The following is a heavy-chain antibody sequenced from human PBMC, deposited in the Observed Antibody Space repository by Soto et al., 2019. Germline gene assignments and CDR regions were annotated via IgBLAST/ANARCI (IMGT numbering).Heavy chain of an antibody. CDR1: GFTFSSHS. CDR2: ISSRGSYI. CDR3: ARGFIDDAFDI. Sequence: GGSLRLSCEASGFTFSSHSMNWVRQAPGKGLEWVSSISSRGSYIYYADSVKGRFTISRDNAKNSLYLQMNSLRAEDTAVYYCARGFIDDAFDIWGQGTMVTVSS. D-gene: IGHD3-16*02. V-gene: IGHV3-21*01. J-gene: IGHJ3*02.